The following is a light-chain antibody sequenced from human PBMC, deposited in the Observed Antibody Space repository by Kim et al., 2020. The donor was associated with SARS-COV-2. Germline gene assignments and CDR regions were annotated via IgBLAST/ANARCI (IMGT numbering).Light chain of an antibody. CDR2: AAS. J-gene: IGKJ3*01. CDR1: QDIGNY. CDR3: QQSYSSPRFT. Sequence: SIGDRVTVTCRASQDIGNYLNWYQQKPGKGPRLLIYAASTLKSGVPSRFSGVGSGTDFTLVISGLQLDDFATYFCQQSYSSPRFTFGPGTKVDIK. V-gene: IGKV1-39*01.